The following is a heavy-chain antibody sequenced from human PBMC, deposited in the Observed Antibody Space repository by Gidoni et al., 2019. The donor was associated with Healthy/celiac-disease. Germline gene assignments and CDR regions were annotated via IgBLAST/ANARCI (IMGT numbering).Heavy chain of an antibody. CDR1: GFTFSSYW. J-gene: IGHJ4*02. V-gene: IGHV3-7*01. Sequence: EVQLVESGGGLVQPGGSLRLSCAASGFTFSSYWMSWVRQAPGKGLEWVANIKQDGSEKYYVDSVKGRFTISRDNAKNSLYLQMNSLRAEDTAVYYCARVVDTAMVSGVFDYWGQGTLVTVSS. D-gene: IGHD5-18*01. CDR2: IKQDGSEK. CDR3: ARVVDTAMVSGVFDY.